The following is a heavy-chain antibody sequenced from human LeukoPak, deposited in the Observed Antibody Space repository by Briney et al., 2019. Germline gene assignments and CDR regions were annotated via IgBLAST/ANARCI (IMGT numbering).Heavy chain of an antibody. D-gene: IGHD3-22*01. CDR1: GYTFTSYG. J-gene: IGHJ4*02. Sequence: ASVKVSCKASGYTFTSYGISWVRQAPGQGLEWMGWISAYNGNTNYAQKLQGRVTMTTDTSTSTAYMELRSLRSDDTAVYYCAQSYYYDSSGYYGGLDYWGPGTLVTVSS. V-gene: IGHV1-18*01. CDR3: AQSYYYDSSGYYGGLDY. CDR2: ISAYNGNT.